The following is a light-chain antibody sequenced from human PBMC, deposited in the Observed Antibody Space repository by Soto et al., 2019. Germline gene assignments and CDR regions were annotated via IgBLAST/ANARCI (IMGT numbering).Light chain of an antibody. J-gene: IGKJ1*01. V-gene: IGKV1-39*01. CDR1: QSISSW. Sequence: DSQRTQPPSTLSASVGDRVTITCRASQSISSWLAGYQQKPGKAPKLLIYAASSLQSGVPSRFSGSGSGTDFTLTISSLQPEDFATYYCQQTYSTPPTFGQGTKVDI. CDR3: QQTYSTPPT. CDR2: AAS.